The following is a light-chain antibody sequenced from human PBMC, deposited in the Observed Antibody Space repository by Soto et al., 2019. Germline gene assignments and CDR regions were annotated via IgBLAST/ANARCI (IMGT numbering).Light chain of an antibody. CDR3: QQSYSTPRT. V-gene: IGKV1-39*01. J-gene: IGKJ4*01. Sequence: DIPMTQSPSSLSASVGDRVTITFRASTSISSNLNWYQQKPGKAPKLLIYAASTWTSGVPSRFSGSGSGTDFTLTISSLQPEDSATYYCQQSYSTPRTFGGGTKVDIK. CDR2: AAS. CDR1: TSISSN.